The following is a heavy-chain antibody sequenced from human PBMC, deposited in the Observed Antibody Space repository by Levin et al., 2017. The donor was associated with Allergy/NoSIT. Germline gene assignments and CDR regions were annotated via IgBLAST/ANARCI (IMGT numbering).Heavy chain of an antibody. D-gene: IGHD4-17*01. CDR1: GGSISSSSYY. CDR2: IYYSGST. J-gene: IGHJ4*02. V-gene: IGHV4-39*01. CDR3: ATTTVTHGDY. Sequence: SETLSLTCTVSGGSISSSSYYWGWIRQPPGKGLEWIGSIYYSGSTYYNPSLKSRVTISVDTSKNQFSLKLSSVTAADTAVYYCATTTVTHGDYWGQGTLVTVSS.